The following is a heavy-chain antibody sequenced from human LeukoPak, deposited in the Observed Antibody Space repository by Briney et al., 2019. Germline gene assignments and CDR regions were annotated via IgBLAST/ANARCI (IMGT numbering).Heavy chain of an antibody. Sequence: ASVKVSCKASGYTFTTYGITWARQAPGQGLEWMGWISAYNGSTNSAQRLQGRVTMATDTSTSTAYLEVRSLRSDDTAVYYCAREVGPKLDYWGQGTLVTVSS. V-gene: IGHV1-18*04. J-gene: IGHJ4*02. CDR1: GYTFTTYG. CDR2: ISAYNGST. D-gene: IGHD1-26*01. CDR3: AREVGPKLDY.